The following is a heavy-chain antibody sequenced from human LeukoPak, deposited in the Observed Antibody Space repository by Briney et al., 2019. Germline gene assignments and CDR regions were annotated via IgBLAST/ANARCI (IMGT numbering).Heavy chain of an antibody. Sequence: GGSLRLSCAASGFTFDDYGMSWVRQAPGKGLEWVSGINWNGGSTGYADSVKGRFTISRDNAKNSLYLQMNSLRAEDTALYYCARGLYCSGGSCYTDAFDIWGQGTMVTVSS. CDR1: GFTFDDYG. CDR2: INWNGGST. V-gene: IGHV3-20*04. D-gene: IGHD2-15*01. J-gene: IGHJ3*02. CDR3: ARGLYCSGGSCYTDAFDI.